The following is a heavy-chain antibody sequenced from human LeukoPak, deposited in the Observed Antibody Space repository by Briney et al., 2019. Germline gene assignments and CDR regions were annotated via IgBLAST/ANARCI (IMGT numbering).Heavy chain of an antibody. CDR3: ARAPDGGWCDY. J-gene: IGHJ4*02. CDR2: IYYSGST. Sequence: PSETLSHTCTVSGGSISSYYWSWIRQPPGKGLEWIGYIYYSGSTNYNPSLKSRVTISVDTSKNQFSLKLSSVTAADTAVYYCARAPDGGWCDYWGQGTLVTVSS. D-gene: IGHD6-19*01. V-gene: IGHV4-59*01. CDR1: GGSISSYY.